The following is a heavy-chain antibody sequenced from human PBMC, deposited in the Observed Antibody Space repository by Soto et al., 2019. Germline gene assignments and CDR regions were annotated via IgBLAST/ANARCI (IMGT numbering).Heavy chain of an antibody. CDR3: ARDKITGLFDY. CDR1: GGSFSGYY. D-gene: IGHD2-8*02. J-gene: IGHJ4*02. V-gene: IGHV4-34*01. Sequence: QVQLQQWGAGLLKPSETLSLTCAVYGGSFSGYYWTWIRQPPGTGLEWIGEIDHCGRTNYNPSPKSRVTISVDTSKNQFSRKLTSVTAADTAVYYCARDKITGLFDYWGQGTLVTVSS. CDR2: IDHCGRT.